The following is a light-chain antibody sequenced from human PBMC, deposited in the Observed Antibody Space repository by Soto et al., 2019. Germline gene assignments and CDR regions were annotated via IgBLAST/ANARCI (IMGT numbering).Light chain of an antibody. CDR1: SSDVGSYNL. Sequence: QSVLTQPASVSGSPGQSITIACTGSSSDVGSYNLVSWYQQHPGKAPKLMIYEVTKRPSGVSNRFSGSKSGNTASLTISGLQAEDETVYYCCPYAAVSNSYVFGTGTKVTVL. J-gene: IGLJ1*01. CDR2: EVT. CDR3: CPYAAVSNSYV. V-gene: IGLV2-23*02.